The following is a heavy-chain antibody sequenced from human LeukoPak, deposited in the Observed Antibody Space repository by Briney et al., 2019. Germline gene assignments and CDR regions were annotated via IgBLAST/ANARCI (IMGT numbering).Heavy chain of an antibody. V-gene: IGHV3-21*01. Sequence: PGGSLRLSCAASGLTVSSNYMSWVRQAPGKGLEWVSSISMTSTYIYYADSVQGRFTISRDNAKNSLYLQMNSLRAEDTAVYYCARELWSGRSAASDIWGQGTLVTVSS. J-gene: IGHJ3*02. D-gene: IGHD3-3*01. CDR3: ARELWSGRSAASDI. CDR1: GLTVSSNY. CDR2: ISMTSTYI.